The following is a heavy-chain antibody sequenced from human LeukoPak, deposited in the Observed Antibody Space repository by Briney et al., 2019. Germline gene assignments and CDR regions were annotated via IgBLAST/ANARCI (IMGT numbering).Heavy chain of an antibody. V-gene: IGHV2-70*11. CDR1: GLSLSTSAMS. D-gene: IGHD4-17*01. CDR3: ARAFPTVTTFYY. J-gene: IGHJ4*02. CDR2: IDWDDDK. Sequence: SGPALVKPTQTLTLHCTFSGLSLSTSAMSMSWIRQPPGKALEWLARIDWDDDKYYSTSLKTRLTISKDTSKNQVVLTMSNVDPVDTATYYCARAFPTVTTFYYRGQVTLVSFSS.